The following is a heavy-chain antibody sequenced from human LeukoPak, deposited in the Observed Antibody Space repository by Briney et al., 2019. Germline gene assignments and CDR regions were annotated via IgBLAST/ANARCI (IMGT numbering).Heavy chain of an antibody. CDR1: GGSFSGYY. D-gene: IGHD3-22*01. V-gene: IGHV4-34*01. Sequence: SETLSLTCAVYGGSFSGYYWSWIRQPPGKGLEWIGEINHSGSTNYNPSLKSRVTISVDTSKNQFSLKLSSVTAADTAVYYCARGRDSSGSSYDAFDIWGQGTVVTVSS. CDR3: ARGRDSSGSSYDAFDI. J-gene: IGHJ3*02. CDR2: INHSGST.